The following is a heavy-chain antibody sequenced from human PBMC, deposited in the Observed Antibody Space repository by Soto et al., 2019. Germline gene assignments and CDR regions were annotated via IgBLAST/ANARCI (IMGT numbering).Heavy chain of an antibody. V-gene: IGHV4-4*07. Sequence: SETLSLTCTVSGGSISSYYWSWIRQRTGKGLEWIGRIYTSGSTNYNPSLKSRVTMSVDTSKNQFSLKLSSATAADTAVYYCAKDRQQLIGGYYGMDVWGQGTTVTVSS. CDR1: GGSISSYY. CDR2: IYTSGST. J-gene: IGHJ6*02. D-gene: IGHD6-13*01. CDR3: AKDRQQLIGGYYGMDV.